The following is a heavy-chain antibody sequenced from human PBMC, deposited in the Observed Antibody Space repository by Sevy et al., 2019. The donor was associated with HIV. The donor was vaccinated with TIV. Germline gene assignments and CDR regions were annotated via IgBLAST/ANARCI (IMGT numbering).Heavy chain of an antibody. V-gene: IGHV3-30*03. D-gene: IGHD6-6*01. CDR2: ISYDGSNK. CDR3: AAAHSSSSNPFDY. J-gene: IGHJ4*02. CDR1: GFTFSSYG. Sequence: GGSLRLSCAASGFTFSSYGMHWVRQAPGKGLEWVAVISYDGSNKYYADSVKGQFTISRDNSKNTLYLQMNSLRAEDTAVYYCAAAHSSSSNPFDYWGQGTLVTVSS.